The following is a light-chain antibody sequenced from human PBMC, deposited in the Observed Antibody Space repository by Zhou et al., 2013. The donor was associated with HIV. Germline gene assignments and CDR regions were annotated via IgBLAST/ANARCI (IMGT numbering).Light chain of an antibody. CDR2: GAS. CDR3: QQYYTYPFT. Sequence: DIQMTQSPSSVSASVGDTVTITCRASQGINSWLAWYQQSPGKAPKLLIYGASTLQSGVPSRFSGSGSGTDFTLTIGCLQSEDFATYYCQQYYTYPFTFGPGTTVD. CDR1: QGINSW. J-gene: IGKJ3*01. V-gene: IGKV1-12*01.